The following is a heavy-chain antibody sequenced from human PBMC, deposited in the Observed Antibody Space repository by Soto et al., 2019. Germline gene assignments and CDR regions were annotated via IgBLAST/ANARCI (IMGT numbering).Heavy chain of an antibody. V-gene: IGHV4-30-4*01. J-gene: IGHJ5*02. CDR3: AGGLNWFDP. Sequence: QVQLQESGPGLVKPSQTLSLTCTVSGGSISSGNYCWNWVRQSPGKGLAWIGYIYNSGNTYYNPSLKSRLTLSLDASKNQFSLKPSSVTAADTAVYYCAGGLNWFDPWGQGTLVTVSS. CDR2: IYNSGNT. CDR1: GGSISSGNYC.